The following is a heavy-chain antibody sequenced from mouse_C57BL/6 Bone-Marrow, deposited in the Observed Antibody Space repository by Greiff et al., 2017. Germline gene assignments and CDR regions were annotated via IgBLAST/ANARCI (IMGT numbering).Heavy chain of an antibody. CDR1: GYTFTSYW. CDR2: IHPNSGST. Sequence: QVQLQQPGAELVKPGASVKLSCKASGYTFTSYWMHWVKQRPGQGLEWIGMIHPNSGSTNYNEKFKSKATLTVDKSSSTAYMQLSSLISADSAVYYCARDYYGSSYGYFDVWGTGTTVTVSS. CDR3: ARDYYGSSYGYFDV. D-gene: IGHD1-1*01. J-gene: IGHJ1*03. V-gene: IGHV1-64*01.